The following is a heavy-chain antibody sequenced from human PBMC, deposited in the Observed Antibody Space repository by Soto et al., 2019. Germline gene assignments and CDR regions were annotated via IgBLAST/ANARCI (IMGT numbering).Heavy chain of an antibody. CDR3: ASDRSAVVKGYWYFDL. CDR1: GYTFSSYY. Sequence: QVQLVQSGAEVKKPGASVKVSCKASGYTFSSYYMHWVRQAPGQGLEWMGIINPSGGSTSYAQKFQGRVNMTRDTSTSTVYMELSSLRSEDTAVYYCASDRSAVVKGYWYFDLWGRGTLVTVSS. V-gene: IGHV1-46*01. J-gene: IGHJ2*01. D-gene: IGHD2-15*01. CDR2: INPSGGST.